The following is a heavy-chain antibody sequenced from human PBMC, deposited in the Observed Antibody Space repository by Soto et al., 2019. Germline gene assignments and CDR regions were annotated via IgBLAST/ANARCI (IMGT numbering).Heavy chain of an antibody. V-gene: IGHV6-1*01. D-gene: IGHD6-13*01. Sequence: RTRAAWNWIKQTPSRGLEWLGRTYYRSKWYNDYAVSVKSRIAINPDTSKNQFSLQLNSVTPEDTAVYYCARASSTWVPLDYWGQGTSDPVS. CDR3: ARASSTWVPLDY. CDR1: RTRAA. CDR2: TYYRSKWYN. J-gene: IGHJ4*02.